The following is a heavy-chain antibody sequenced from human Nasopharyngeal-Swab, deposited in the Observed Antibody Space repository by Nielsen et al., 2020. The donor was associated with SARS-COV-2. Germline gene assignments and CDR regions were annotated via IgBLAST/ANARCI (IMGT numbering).Heavy chain of an antibody. J-gene: IGHJ6*02. D-gene: IGHD6-13*01. Sequence: WVRQAPGQGLEWMGGFDPEDGETIYAQKFQGRVTMTEDTSTDTAYMELSSLRSEDTAVYYCATAIAAAGPSPGYDYYGMDVWGQGTTVTVSS. CDR2: FDPEDGET. CDR3: ATAIAAAGPSPGYDYYGMDV. V-gene: IGHV1-24*01.